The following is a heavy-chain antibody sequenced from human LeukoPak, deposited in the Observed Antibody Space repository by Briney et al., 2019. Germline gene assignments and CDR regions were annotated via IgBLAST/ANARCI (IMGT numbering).Heavy chain of an antibody. CDR3: ATIEQSSSSF. Sequence: GGSLRLSCADSGFTFSTYSMRWVRQAPGKGVGRVSSVSNSNIYKYYADSVKGRFTISRDNAKNSLYLQMNSLRGEDTAVYYCATIEQSSSSFWGQGTLVTVSS. CDR2: VSNSNIYK. V-gene: IGHV3-21*01. J-gene: IGHJ4*02. D-gene: IGHD6-6*01. CDR1: GFTFSTYS.